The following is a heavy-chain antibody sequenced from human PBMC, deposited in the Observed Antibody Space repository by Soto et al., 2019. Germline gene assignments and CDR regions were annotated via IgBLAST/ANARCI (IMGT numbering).Heavy chain of an antibody. CDR3: ARGHATDTAMGGSWFDP. V-gene: IGHV4-34*01. CDR2: INHSGST. CDR1: GGSFSGYY. D-gene: IGHD5-18*01. J-gene: IGHJ5*02. Sequence: SETLSLTCAVYGGSFSGYYWSWIRQPPGKGLEWIGEINHSGSTNYNPSLKSRVTISVDTSKNQFSLKLSSVTAADTAVYYCARGHATDTAMGGSWFDPWGQGTLVTVSS.